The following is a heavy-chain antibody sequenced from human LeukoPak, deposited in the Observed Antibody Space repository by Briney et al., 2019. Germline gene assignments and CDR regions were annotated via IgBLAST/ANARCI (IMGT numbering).Heavy chain of an antibody. D-gene: IGHD2-21*02. CDR2: IYHSGST. CDR1: GGSISSGGYS. CDR3: ARSCGGDCYSGVDYFDY. V-gene: IGHV4-30-2*01. J-gene: IGHJ4*02. Sequence: SQTLSLTCAVSGGSISSGGYSWSWIRQPPGKGLEWIGYIYHSGSTYYNPSLKSRVTISVDRSKNQFSLKLSSVTAADTAVYYCARSCGGDCYSGVDYFDYWGRGTLVTVSS.